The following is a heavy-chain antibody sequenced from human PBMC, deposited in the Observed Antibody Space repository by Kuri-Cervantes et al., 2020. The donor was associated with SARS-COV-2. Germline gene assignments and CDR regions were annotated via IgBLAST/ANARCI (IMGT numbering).Heavy chain of an antibody. V-gene: IGHV3-33*05. D-gene: IGHD6-13*01. CDR1: GFTFSSYG. CDR3: AREYSSPYYYYYMDV. J-gene: IGHJ6*03. Sequence: GGSLRLSCAASGFTFSSYGMHWVRQAPGKGLEWVAVISYDGSNKYYADSVKGRFTISRDNSKNTLYLQMNSLRAEDTAVYYCAREYSSPYYYYYMDVWGKGTTVTVSS. CDR2: ISYDGSNK.